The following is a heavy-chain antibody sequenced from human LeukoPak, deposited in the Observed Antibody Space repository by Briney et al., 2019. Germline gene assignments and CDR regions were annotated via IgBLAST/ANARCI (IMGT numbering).Heavy chain of an antibody. D-gene: IGHD3-9*01. CDR2: IRYDGSNK. CDR3: AKDRGYYILTGYPKGHYFDY. J-gene: IGHJ4*02. CDR1: GFTFSSYG. V-gene: IGHV3-30*02. Sequence: GGSLRLSCAASGFTFSSYGIHWVRQAPGKGLEWVAFIRYDGSNKHYADSVKGRFTISRDNSKNTLYLQMHSLRAEDTAVYYCAKDRGYYILTGYPKGHYFDYWGQGTLVTVSS.